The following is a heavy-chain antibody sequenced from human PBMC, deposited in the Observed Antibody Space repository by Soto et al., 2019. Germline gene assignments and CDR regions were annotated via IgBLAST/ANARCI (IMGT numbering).Heavy chain of an antibody. CDR1: GFTFSSYS. D-gene: IGHD3-3*01. J-gene: IGHJ4*02. V-gene: IGHV3-21*01. CDR2: ISSSSSYI. Sequence: EVQLVESGGGLVKPGGSLRLSCAASGFTFSSYSMNWVRQAPGKGLEWVSSISSSSSYIYYADSVKGRFTISRDNAKNSLNLQMNSLRAEDTAVYYCARAGEVRFLEWLLYYFDYWGQGTLVTASS. CDR3: ARAGEVRFLEWLLYYFDY.